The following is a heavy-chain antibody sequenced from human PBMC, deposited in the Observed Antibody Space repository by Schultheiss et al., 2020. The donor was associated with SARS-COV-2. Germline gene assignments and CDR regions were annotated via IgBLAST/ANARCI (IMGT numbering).Heavy chain of an antibody. Sequence: GESLKISCAASGFTFSSYEMNWVRQAPGKGLEWVSYISSSGSTIYYADSVKGRFTISRDNAKNSLYLQMNSLRAEDTAVYYCARDHTTNYYDSSGCDYWGQGTLVTVSS. J-gene: IGHJ4*02. V-gene: IGHV3-48*03. D-gene: IGHD3-22*01. CDR3: ARDHTTNYYDSSGCDY. CDR1: GFTFSSYE. CDR2: ISSSGSTI.